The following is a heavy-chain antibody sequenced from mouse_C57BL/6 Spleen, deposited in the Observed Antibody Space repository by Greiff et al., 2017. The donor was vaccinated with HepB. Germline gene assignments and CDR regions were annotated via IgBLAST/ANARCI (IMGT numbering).Heavy chain of an antibody. J-gene: IGHJ2*01. CDR3: TRDHSGGLDY. D-gene: IGHD1-3*01. CDR1: GYTFTDYE. Sequence: VQLQQSGAELVRPGASVPLSCKASGYTFTDYEMHWVKQPPVHGLEWIGAIDPETGGTAYNQKFKGKAILTADKSSSTAYMELRSLTSEDSAVYYCTRDHSGGLDYWGQGTTLTVSS. CDR2: IDPETGGT. V-gene: IGHV1-15*01.